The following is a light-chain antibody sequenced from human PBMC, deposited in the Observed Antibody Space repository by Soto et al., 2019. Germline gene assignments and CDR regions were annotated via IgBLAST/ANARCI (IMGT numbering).Light chain of an antibody. CDR3: QQYGSSPYT. Sequence: EIVLTQSPGTLSLSPGERATLSCRASQSVSRSYLAWYQQKPGQAPRLLIYGASSRATGIPERFSGSGSGTDFTLTISRQEPEDFAVYYCQQYGSSPYTFGQGTKLEIK. J-gene: IGKJ2*01. V-gene: IGKV3-20*01. CDR2: GAS. CDR1: QSVSRSY.